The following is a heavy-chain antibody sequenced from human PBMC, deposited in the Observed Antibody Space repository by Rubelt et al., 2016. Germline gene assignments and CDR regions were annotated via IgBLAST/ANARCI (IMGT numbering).Heavy chain of an antibody. Sequence: EVQLVESGGGLVQPGGSLRLSCAASEFTFSGNWMSWVRQAPGKGLEWVSAISSSGGSTYYADSVKGQFTISRDNSRTTLYLQMNSLRADDTAVYYCAKDRRGFGPVSLDYWGQGTLVTVSS. CDR2: ISSSGGST. V-gene: IGHV3-23*04. D-gene: IGHD3-10*01. J-gene: IGHJ4*02. CDR3: AKDRRGFGPVSLDY. CDR1: EFTFSGNW.